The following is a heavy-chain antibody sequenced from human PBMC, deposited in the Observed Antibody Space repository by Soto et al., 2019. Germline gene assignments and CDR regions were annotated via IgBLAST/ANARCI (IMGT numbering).Heavy chain of an antibody. D-gene: IGHD6-19*01. CDR3: AGRVAVVGTTAQVDY. V-gene: IGHV4-39*01. J-gene: IGHJ4*02. CDR2: IYYSGST. Sequence: SETLSLTCTVSGGSISSSSYYWGWIRQPPGKGLEWIGSIYYSGSTYYNPSLKSRVTISVDTSKNQFSLKLSSVTAADTAVYYCAGRVAVVGTTAQVDYWGQGTLVTVS. CDR1: GGSISSSSYY.